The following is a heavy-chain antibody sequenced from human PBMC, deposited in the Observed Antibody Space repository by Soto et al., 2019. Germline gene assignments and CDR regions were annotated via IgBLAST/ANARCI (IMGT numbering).Heavy chain of an antibody. V-gene: IGHV5-51*01. J-gene: IGHJ6*02. CDR2: IYPGDSDT. CDR1: GYSFTSYW. CDR3: ARSGITMVRGVTRPYYYYGMDV. D-gene: IGHD3-10*01. Sequence: GESLKISCKGSGYSFTSYWIGWVRQMPGKGLEWMGIIYPGDSDTRYSPSLQGQVTISADKSISTAYLQWSSLKASDTAMYYCARSGITMVRGVTRPYYYYGMDVWGQGTTVTVSS.